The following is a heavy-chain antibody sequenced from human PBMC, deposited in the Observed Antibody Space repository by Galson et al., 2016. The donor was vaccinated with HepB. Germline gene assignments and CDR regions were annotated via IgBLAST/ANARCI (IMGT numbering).Heavy chain of an antibody. CDR3: ARDPTRNYYDSSAYYYFSAGWFDP. Sequence: SLRLSCAASGFTFSSHSMNWVRQAPGKGLEWVSYISSRSSTIYYADSVKGRFTLSRDNGKNSLYLQMNSLRAEDTAVYYCARDPTRNYYDSSAYYYFSAGWFDPWGQGTLVTVSS. J-gene: IGHJ5*02. V-gene: IGHV3-48*04. D-gene: IGHD3-22*01. CDR1: GFTFSSHS. CDR2: ISSRSSTI.